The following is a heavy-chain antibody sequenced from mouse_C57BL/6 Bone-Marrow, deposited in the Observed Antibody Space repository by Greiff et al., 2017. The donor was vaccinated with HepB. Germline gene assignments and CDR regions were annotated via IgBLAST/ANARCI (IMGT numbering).Heavy chain of an antibody. CDR1: GFTFSSYA. V-gene: IGHV5-4*01. J-gene: IGHJ4*01. D-gene: IGHD1-1*01. Sequence: EVKVVESGGGLVKPGGSLKLSCAASGFTFSSYAMSWVRQTPEKRLEWVATISDGGSYTYYPDNVKGRFTISRDNAKNNLYLQMSHLKSEDTAMYYCARERFYYGNPSAMDYWGQGTSVTVSS. CDR3: ARERFYYGNPSAMDY. CDR2: ISDGGSYT.